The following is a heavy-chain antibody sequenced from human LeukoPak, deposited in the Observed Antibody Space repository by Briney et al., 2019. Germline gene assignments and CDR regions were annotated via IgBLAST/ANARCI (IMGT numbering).Heavy chain of an antibody. CDR2: IRSKANSYAT. CDR3: TRILWWSQSEEVAWFDP. J-gene: IGHJ5*02. Sequence: GGSLRLSCAASGFTFSGSAMHWVRQASGKGLEWVGRIRSKANSYATAYAASVKGRFTISRDDSKNTAYLQMNSLKTEDTAVYYCTRILWWSQSEEVAWFDPWGQGTLVTVSS. CDR1: GFTFSGSA. V-gene: IGHV3-73*01. D-gene: IGHD2-21*01.